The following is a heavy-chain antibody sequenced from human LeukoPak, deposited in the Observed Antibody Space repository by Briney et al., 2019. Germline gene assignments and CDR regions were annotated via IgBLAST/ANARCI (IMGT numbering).Heavy chain of an antibody. CDR1: GGSISSGSYS. CDR3: ARDIPTGYYDY. D-gene: IGHD3-9*01. Sequence: SETLSLTCAVSGGSISSGSYSWSWIRQPPGKGLEWIGSINYSGTTYYNPSLKSRVIISVDTSKNQFSLKLSSVTAADTAVYYCARDIPTGYYDYWGQGTLVTVSS. CDR2: INYSGTT. J-gene: IGHJ4*02. V-gene: IGHV4-39*07.